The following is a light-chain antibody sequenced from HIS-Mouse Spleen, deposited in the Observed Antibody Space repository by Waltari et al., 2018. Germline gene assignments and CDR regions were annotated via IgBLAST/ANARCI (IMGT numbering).Light chain of an antibody. V-gene: IGLV2-11*01. Sequence: QSALTQPRSVSGSPGQSVTISCTGTSSDVGGYNYASWYQQHPGKAPKLMIYDVSKRPSRVPERFSGSKSGNTASLTISGLQAEDEADYYCCSYAGSYPVVFGGGTKLTVL. J-gene: IGLJ2*01. CDR2: DVS. CDR3: CSYAGSYPVV. CDR1: SSDVGGYNY.